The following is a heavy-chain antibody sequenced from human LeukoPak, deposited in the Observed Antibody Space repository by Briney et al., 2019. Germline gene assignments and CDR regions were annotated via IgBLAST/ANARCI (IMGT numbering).Heavy chain of an antibody. J-gene: IGHJ3*02. Sequence: SETLSLNCAVYGGSFSGYYWSWIRQPPGKGLEWIGEINHSGSTNYNPSLKSRVTISVDTSKNQFSLKLSSVTAADTAVYYCARYRSPNDAFDIWGQGTMVTVSS. CDR1: GGSFSGYY. CDR3: ARYRSPNDAFDI. V-gene: IGHV4-34*01. CDR2: INHSGST.